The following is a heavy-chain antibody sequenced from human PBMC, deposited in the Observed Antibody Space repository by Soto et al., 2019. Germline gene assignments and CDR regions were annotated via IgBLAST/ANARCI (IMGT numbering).Heavy chain of an antibody. Sequence: GGSLRLSCAASGFTVSSNYMSWVRQAPGKGLEWVSVIYSGGSTYYADSVKGRFTISRHNSKNTLYLQMNSLRAEDTAVYYCARPTFMTTVTLDYYYMDVWGKGTTVTVSS. CDR3: ARPTFMTTVTLDYYYMDV. J-gene: IGHJ6*03. CDR2: IYSGGST. D-gene: IGHD4-17*01. CDR1: GFTVSSNY. V-gene: IGHV3-53*04.